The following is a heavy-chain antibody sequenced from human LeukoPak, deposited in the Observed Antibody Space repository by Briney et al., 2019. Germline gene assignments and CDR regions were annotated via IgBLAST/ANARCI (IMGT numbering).Heavy chain of an antibody. J-gene: IGHJ6*02. D-gene: IGHD3-3*01. CDR3: ARTYYDFWSGYHQTSYYYYYGMDV. V-gene: IGHV3-33*01. CDR1: GFTFSSYG. Sequence: GGSLRLSCAASGFTFSSYGMHWVRQAPGKGLEWVAVIWYDGSNKYYADSVKGRFTISRDNSKNTLYLQMNSLRAEDTAVYYCARTYYDFWSGYHQTSYYYYYGMDVWGQGTTVTVSS. CDR2: IWYDGSNK.